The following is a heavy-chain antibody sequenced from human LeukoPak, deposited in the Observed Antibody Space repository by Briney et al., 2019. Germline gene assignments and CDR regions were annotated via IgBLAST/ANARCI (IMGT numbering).Heavy chain of an antibody. CDR2: MSYDGSNK. Sequence: GGSLRLSCAASGFTFSSYGMHWVRQAPGKGLEWVAVMSYDGSNKYYADSVKGRLTISRDNSKNTLYLQMNSLRAEDTAVYYCAKEGDYYGSGSYYYQDYWGQGTLVTVSS. CDR3: AKEGDYYGSGSYYYQDY. CDR1: GFTFSSYG. V-gene: IGHV3-30*18. J-gene: IGHJ4*02. D-gene: IGHD3-10*01.